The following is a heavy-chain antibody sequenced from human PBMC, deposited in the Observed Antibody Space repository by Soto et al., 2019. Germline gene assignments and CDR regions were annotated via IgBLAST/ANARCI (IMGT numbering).Heavy chain of an antibody. CDR2: TYYRSKWYN. D-gene: IGHD6-19*01. Sequence: SQTLSLTCAISGDSVSSNSAAWNWIRQSPSRGLEWLGRTYYRSKWYNDYAVSVKSRITINPDTSKNQFSLQLNSVTPEDTAVYYCARLEVGKQCLVLTNYYYGMDVWGQATTVTVSS. J-gene: IGHJ6*02. CDR3: ARLEVGKQCLVLTNYYYGMDV. CDR1: GDSVSSNSAA. V-gene: IGHV6-1*01.